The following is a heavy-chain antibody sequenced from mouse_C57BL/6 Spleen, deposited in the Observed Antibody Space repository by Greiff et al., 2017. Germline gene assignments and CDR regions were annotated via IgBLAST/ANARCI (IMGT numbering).Heavy chain of an antibody. CDR3: ARLNWDSYAMDY. CDR1: GYTFTSYW. Sequence: QVQLQQPGAELVKPGASLKLSCKASGYTFTSYWMHWVRQRPGQGLEWIGMIRPNSGSTNYNEQFKSKATLTVDKSSSTPYMQLSSLTSEDSAVYYCARLNWDSYAMDYWGQGTSVTVSS. D-gene: IGHD4-1*01. V-gene: IGHV1-64*01. CDR2: IRPNSGST. J-gene: IGHJ4*01.